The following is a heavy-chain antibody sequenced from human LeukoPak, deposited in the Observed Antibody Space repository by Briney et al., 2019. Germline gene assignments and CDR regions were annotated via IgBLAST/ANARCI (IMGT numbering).Heavy chain of an antibody. D-gene: IGHD3-22*01. J-gene: IGHJ4*02. Sequence: GESLKISCKGSGYRFSNYWIGWVRQMPGKGLELVGAIYPGDSDTRYSPSFQGQVTISADKSITTAYLQWTSLRASDTATYFCTRQGVYYSDSSAFYYWGQGTLGTVSS. CDR3: TRQGVYYSDSSAFYY. CDR1: GYRFSNYW. CDR2: IYPGDSDT. V-gene: IGHV5-51*01.